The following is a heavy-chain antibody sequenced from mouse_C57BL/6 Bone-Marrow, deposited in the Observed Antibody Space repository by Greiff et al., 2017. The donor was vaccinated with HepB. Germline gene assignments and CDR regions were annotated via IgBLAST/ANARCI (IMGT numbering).Heavy chain of an antibody. CDR3: GRVGLCPFAY. Sequence: QVQLQQPGAELVKPGASVKLSCKASGYTFTSYWMHWVKQRPGQGLEWIGMIHPNSGSTNYNEKFRSKATLTVDKSSSTAYMQLSSLTSEDSAVYYCGRVGLCPFAYWGQGTVVTVSA. D-gene: IGHD2-4*01. CDR1: GYTFTSYW. J-gene: IGHJ3*01. CDR2: IHPNSGST. V-gene: IGHV1-64*01.